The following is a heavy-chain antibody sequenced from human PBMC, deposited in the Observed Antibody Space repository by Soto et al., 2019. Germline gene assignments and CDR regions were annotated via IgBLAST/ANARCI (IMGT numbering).Heavy chain of an antibody. V-gene: IGHV4-34*01. CDR2: INHSGNT. Sequence: SETLSLTCAVYGKSLSGYYWSWIRQPPGKALEWIGEINHSGNTTYNPSLKSRVTISVDTSKNQLFLNLSSATAADTAMYFCARHHVRGRTIAGAAEFWGQGTPVTV. J-gene: IGHJ4*02. CDR3: ARHHVRGRTIAGAAEF. CDR1: GKSLSGYY. D-gene: IGHD1-26*01.